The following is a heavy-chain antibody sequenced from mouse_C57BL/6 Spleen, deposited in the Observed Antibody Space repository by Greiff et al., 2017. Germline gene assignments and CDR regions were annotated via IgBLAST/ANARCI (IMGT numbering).Heavy chain of an antibody. Sequence: VQLQQSGAELVRPGTSVKVSCKASGYAFTNYLIEWVKQRPGQGLEWIGVINPGSGGTNYNEKFKGKATLTADKSSSTAYMQLSSLTSEDSAVYFCASYGNYVDGFAYWGQGTLVTVSA. CDR2: INPGSGGT. D-gene: IGHD2-1*01. J-gene: IGHJ3*01. CDR3: ASYGNYVDGFAY. V-gene: IGHV1-54*01. CDR1: GYAFTNYL.